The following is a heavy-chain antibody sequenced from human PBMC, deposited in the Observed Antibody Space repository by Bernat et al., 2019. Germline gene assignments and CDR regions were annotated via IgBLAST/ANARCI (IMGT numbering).Heavy chain of an antibody. V-gene: IGHV3-30*01. CDR2: ISYDGSNK. D-gene: IGHD4-11*01. J-gene: IGHJ4*02. CDR3: ARDLPTTSGY. Sequence: QVQLVESGGGVVQPGRSLRLSCAASGFTFSSYAMYWVRQAPGKGLEWVAVISYDGSNKYYADSVKGRFTISRDNSKNTLYLQMNSLRAEDTAVYYCARDLPTTSGYWGQGTLVTVSS. CDR1: GFTFSSYA.